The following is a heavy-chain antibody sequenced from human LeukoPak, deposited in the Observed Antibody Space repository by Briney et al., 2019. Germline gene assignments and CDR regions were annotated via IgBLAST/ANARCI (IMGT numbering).Heavy chain of an antibody. CDR1: GFTFSSYA. Sequence: GGSLRLSCAASGFTFSSYAMSWVRQAPGTGLEWVSAISGSGGSTYYADSVKGRFTISRDNSKNTLYLQMNSRRAEDTAVYYCAKDVIDGYYYDSSGYLVYWGQGTLVTVSS. J-gene: IGHJ4*02. V-gene: IGHV3-23*01. CDR2: ISGSGGST. CDR3: AKDVIDGYYYDSSGYLVY. D-gene: IGHD3-22*01.